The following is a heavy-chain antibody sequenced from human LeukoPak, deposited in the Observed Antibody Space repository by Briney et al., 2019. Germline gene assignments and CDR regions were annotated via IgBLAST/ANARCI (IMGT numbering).Heavy chain of an antibody. CDR2: IKQDGSEK. CDR1: GFTFSSYW. D-gene: IGHD5-12*01. J-gene: IGHJ4*02. V-gene: IGHV3-7*01. Sequence: GGSLRLSXAASGFTFSSYWMSWVRQAPGKGLEWVANIKQDGSEKYYVDSVKGRFTISRDNAKNSLYLQMNSLRDEDTAVYYCARVGYSGWNLEYWGQGTLVTVSS. CDR3: ARVGYSGWNLEY.